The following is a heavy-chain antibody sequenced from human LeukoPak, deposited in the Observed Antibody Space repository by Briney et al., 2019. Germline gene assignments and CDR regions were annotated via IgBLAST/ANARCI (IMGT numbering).Heavy chain of an antibody. CDR3: ARTTHHCTNGVCYPHWYFDY. D-gene: IGHD2-8*01. V-gene: IGHV1-69*05. CDR1: GGTFSSYA. J-gene: IGHJ4*02. CDR2: IIPIFGTA. Sequence: ASVKVSCKASGGTFSSYAISWVRQAPGQGLEWMGGIIPIFGTANYAQKFQGRVTITTDESTSTAYMELSSLRSEDTAVYYCARTTHHCTNGVCYPHWYFDYWGQGTLVTVSS.